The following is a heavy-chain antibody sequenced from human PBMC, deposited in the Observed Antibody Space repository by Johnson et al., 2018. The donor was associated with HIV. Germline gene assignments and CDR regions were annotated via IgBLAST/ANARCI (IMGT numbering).Heavy chain of an antibody. CDR2: IYSGGKT. CDR1: GFTVSINY. V-gene: IGHV3-66*01. CDR3: VSSGCQRCAFDI. Sequence: LQLVASGGGLVQPGGSLRLSCAASGFTVSINYMSWVRQAPGKGLEWVSVIYSGGKTYYADSVKGRFTISRDNSKNTLYLQMNSLKAEDTAVYYCVSSGCQRCAFDIWGQGTMVTVSS. D-gene: IGHD6-19*01. J-gene: IGHJ3*02.